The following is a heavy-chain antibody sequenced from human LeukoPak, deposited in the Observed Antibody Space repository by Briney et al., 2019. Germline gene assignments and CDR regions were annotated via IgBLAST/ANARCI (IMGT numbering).Heavy chain of an antibody. J-gene: IGHJ4*02. CDR3: ARDHIASSGRRYFDY. D-gene: IGHD2-15*01. CDR2: IRYDASDK. CDR1: GFTFSNFG. Sequence: PGGSLRLSCAASGFTFSNFGIHWVRQAPGKGLEGVAFIRYDASDKYYVDSVKGRFAISRHNSKNTLYLQMNSLRVEDTAVYYCARDHIASSGRRYFDYWGQGTLVTVSS. V-gene: IGHV3-30*02.